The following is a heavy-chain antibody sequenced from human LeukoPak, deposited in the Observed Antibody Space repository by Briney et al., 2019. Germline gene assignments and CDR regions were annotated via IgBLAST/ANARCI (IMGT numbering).Heavy chain of an antibody. CDR3: ARDILTGSYYYYMAV. CDR2: IYYSGST. J-gene: IGHJ6*03. Sequence: SETLSLTCTVSGGSISSYYRSWIRQPPGKGLEWIGSIYYSGSTNYNASLKSRVTISVDTSKNQFSLKLSSVTAADTAVYYCARDILTGSYYYYMAVWGKGTTVTISS. D-gene: IGHD3-9*01. V-gene: IGHV4-59*01. CDR1: GGSISSYY.